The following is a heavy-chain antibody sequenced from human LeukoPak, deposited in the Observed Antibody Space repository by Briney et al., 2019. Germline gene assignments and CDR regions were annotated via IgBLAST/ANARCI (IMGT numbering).Heavy chain of an antibody. Sequence: GGSLRLSCVASGFTFRHYSMHWVRLAPGKGLEWVAVIWYDGTKKYYADSVKGRFAISRDDFDNTLYLQMNSLKTDDTAIYYCATDGLTGTTDGTLESWGQGTLVTVTS. CDR3: ATDGLTGTTDGTLES. CDR2: IWYDGTKK. CDR1: GFTFRHYS. D-gene: IGHD1-1*01. V-gene: IGHV3-33*08. J-gene: IGHJ4*02.